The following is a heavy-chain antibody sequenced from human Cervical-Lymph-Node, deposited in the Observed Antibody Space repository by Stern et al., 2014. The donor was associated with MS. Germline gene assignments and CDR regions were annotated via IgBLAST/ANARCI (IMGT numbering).Heavy chain of an antibody. CDR1: GYNFASYW. CDR2: IYPDDSDA. CDR3: ARKGTYGLDY. Sequence: EVQLVESGAEVKKPGESLKISCKGSGYNFASYWIGWVRQVPGKGLEWMGIIYPDDSDARYTPSFQGQFTMSADKSIGTAYLQWSSLKATDTAFYFCARKGTYGLDYWGQGALVTVSS. D-gene: IGHD3-10*01. J-gene: IGHJ4*02. V-gene: IGHV5-51*01.